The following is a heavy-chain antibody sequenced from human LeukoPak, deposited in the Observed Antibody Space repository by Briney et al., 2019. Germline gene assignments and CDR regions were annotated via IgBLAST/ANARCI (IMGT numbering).Heavy chain of an antibody. CDR1: GGSISSYY. J-gene: IGHJ3*02. D-gene: IGHD6-13*01. Sequence: SETLSLTCTVSGGSISSYYWSWIRQPAGKGLEWIGRIYTSGSTNYNPSLKSRVTMSVDTSKNQFSLKLSSVTAADTAVYYCARVRPYMYSSSRDDAFDIWGQGTMVTVSS. CDR3: ARVRPYMYSSSRDDAFDI. V-gene: IGHV4-4*07. CDR2: IYTSGST.